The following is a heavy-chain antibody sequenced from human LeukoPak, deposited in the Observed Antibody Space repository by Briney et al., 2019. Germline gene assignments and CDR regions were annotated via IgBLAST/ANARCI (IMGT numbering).Heavy chain of an antibody. Sequence: PGGCLRLSCAASGFTFSSDRMNWVRQAEGKGMEWVSSISRSGRKIEYADSVKGGFTISRDNAKNSLYLQMNSLRAEDTAVYYCARALSSGWYRYDYFDYWGQGTLVTVSS. V-gene: IGHV3-21*01. CDR2: ISRSGRKI. J-gene: IGHJ4*02. D-gene: IGHD6-19*01. CDR1: GFTFSSDR. CDR3: ARALSSGWYRYDYFDY.